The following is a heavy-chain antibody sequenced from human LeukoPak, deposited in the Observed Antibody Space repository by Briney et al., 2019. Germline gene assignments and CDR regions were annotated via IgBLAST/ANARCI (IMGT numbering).Heavy chain of an antibody. CDR2: IYSGPTT. Sequence: GGSLRLSCAASGFTVSSNYMSWVRQAPGKGLEWVSLIYSGPTTYLTQTCHADSVKGKFPNYRDNSKNTLYIQMNSLRGEDTAVYYCARDGNQRSLADWGQGTLVSVSS. CDR3: ARDGNQRSLAD. D-gene: IGHD1-14*01. CDR1: GFTVSSNY. V-gene: IGHV3-66*01. J-gene: IGHJ4*02.